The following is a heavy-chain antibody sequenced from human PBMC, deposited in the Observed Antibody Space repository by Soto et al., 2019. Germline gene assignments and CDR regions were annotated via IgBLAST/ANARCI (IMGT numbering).Heavy chain of an antibody. CDR3: SVWGSSAFAS. CDR2: ISYDGSNK. V-gene: IGHV3-30*03. Sequence: GGSLRLSCAASGFTFSSYGMHWVRQAPGKGLEWVAVISYDGSNKYYADSVKGRFTISRDNSKNTLYLQMNSLRAEDTAVYYCSVWGSSAFASWGQEPVVTVSS. D-gene: IGHD3-16*01. CDR1: GFTFSSYG. J-gene: IGHJ4*02.